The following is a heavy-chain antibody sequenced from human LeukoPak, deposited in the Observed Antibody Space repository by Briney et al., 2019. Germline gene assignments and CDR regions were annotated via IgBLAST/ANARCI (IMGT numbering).Heavy chain of an antibody. V-gene: IGHV3-74*01. CDR1: GFTFNNNG. J-gene: IGHJ4*02. Sequence: GGSLRLSCVASGFTFNNNGMHWVRQAPGKGLVWVSGINDDGGTTSYADSVKGRFTISRDNAKNTLYLQMNNLRADDTAVYYCARWGVKMATINPPDSWGQGTLVTVSS. CDR2: INDDGGTT. D-gene: IGHD5-24*01. CDR3: ARWGVKMATINPPDS.